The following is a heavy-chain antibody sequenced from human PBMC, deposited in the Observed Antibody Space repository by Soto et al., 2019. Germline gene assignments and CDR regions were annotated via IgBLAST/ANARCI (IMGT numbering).Heavy chain of an antibody. CDR3: AGDRYSSSWYYYGMDV. D-gene: IGHD6-13*01. CDR2: ISAYNGDT. Sequence: GASVKVSCKASGYTFTSYGISWVRQAPGRGLEWMGWISAYNGDTNYAQKLQGRVTMTTDTSTNTAYMELRSRRSDDTAVYFCAGDRYSSSWYYYGMDVWGQGTTVTVSS. J-gene: IGHJ6*02. CDR1: GYTFTSYG. V-gene: IGHV1-18*01.